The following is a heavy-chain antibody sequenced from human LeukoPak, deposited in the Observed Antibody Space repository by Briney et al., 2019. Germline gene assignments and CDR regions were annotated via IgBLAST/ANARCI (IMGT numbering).Heavy chain of an antibody. Sequence: ESGPTLVNPTQTLTLTCTFSGFSVSTSGVGVGWIRQPPGKALEWLALIYWNDDKRYSPSLKSRLTITKDTSKNQVVLTMTNMDPVDTATYYCAHSLPSYDSSGYYFVYFDYWGQGTLVTVSS. J-gene: IGHJ4*02. D-gene: IGHD3-22*01. CDR3: AHSLPSYDSSGYYFVYFDY. CDR1: GFSVSTSGVG. V-gene: IGHV2-5*01. CDR2: IYWNDDK.